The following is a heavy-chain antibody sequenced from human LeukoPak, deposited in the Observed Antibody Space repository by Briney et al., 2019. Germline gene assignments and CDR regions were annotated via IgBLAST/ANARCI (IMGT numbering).Heavy chain of an antibody. D-gene: IGHD4-17*01. Sequence: ASVKVSCKASGYTFTNYYMHRVRQAPGQGLEWMGIINPSGGSTNYAQKFQGRVTMTRDTSTSTVYMELSSLRSEDTAVYYCARDVAATVTTQNFDYWGQGTLVTVSS. CDR3: ARDVAATVTTQNFDY. CDR1: GYTFTNYY. CDR2: INPSGGST. V-gene: IGHV1-46*01. J-gene: IGHJ4*02.